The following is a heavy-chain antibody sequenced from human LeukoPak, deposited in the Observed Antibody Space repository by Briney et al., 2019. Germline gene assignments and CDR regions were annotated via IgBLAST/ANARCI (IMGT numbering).Heavy chain of an antibody. V-gene: IGHV4-34*01. CDR3: ARPRYGSGSLDS. CDR2: INHSGST. D-gene: IGHD3-10*01. J-gene: IGHJ4*02. Sequence: PSETLSLTCAVYGGSFSGHHWTWIRQPPGKGLEWIGEINHSGSTTYNPSLNNRVTISVDTSKNQFSLKMSSVTAADTAVYYCARPRYGSGSLDSWGQGTLVTVSS. CDR1: GGSFSGHH.